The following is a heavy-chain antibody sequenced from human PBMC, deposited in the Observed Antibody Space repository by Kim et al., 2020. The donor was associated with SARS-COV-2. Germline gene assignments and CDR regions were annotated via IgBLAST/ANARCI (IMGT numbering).Heavy chain of an antibody. Sequence: SETLSLTCTVSGGSISSSSYYWGWIRQPPGKGLEWIGSIHYSGSTYYNPSLKSRVTISVDTSKNQFSLKLSSVTAADTAVYYCARSLSYYDSSGSNWFDP. J-gene: IGHJ5*02. CDR3: ARSLSYYDSSGSNWFDP. D-gene: IGHD3-22*01. CDR2: IHYSGST. V-gene: IGHV4-39*01. CDR1: GGSISSSSYY.